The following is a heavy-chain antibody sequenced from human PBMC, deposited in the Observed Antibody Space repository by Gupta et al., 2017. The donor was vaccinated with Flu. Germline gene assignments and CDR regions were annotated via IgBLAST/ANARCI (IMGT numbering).Heavy chain of an antibody. CDR3: ARNGGNNWFDP. V-gene: IGHV3-33*01. CDR2: IWYGGSNK. J-gene: IGHJ5*02. Sequence: GQLVESGGGVVQPGRSLRLSCAASGFTFSSYGMHRVRQAPGKGLEWVAVIWYGGSNKYYADSVKGRFTISRDNSKNTLYLQMNSLRAEDTAVYYCARNGGNNWFDPWGQGTLVTVSS. D-gene: IGHD3-16*01. CDR1: GFTFSSYG.